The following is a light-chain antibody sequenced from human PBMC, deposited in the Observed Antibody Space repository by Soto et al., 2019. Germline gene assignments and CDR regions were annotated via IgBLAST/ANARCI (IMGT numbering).Light chain of an antibody. Sequence: EVVLTHSPATLSSSPAERATLSCRASHSASDCLAWYQQKPGQAPLLLNSDASNRSTGIPGRFSGSGSGTDFTLAISSLQPEDGAVYYGQQRGDWRSTFGGGTPVESK. CDR2: DAS. CDR3: QQRGDWRST. V-gene: IGKV3-11*01. CDR1: HSASDC. J-gene: IGKJ4*01.